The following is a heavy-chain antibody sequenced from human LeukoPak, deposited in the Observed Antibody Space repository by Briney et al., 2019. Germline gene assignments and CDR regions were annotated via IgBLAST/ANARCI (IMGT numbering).Heavy chain of an antibody. CDR3: ARDHSPGSYYGY. J-gene: IGHJ4*03. Sequence: ASVKVSCKASGYTFTGYHMHWVRQAPGQGLEWMGWINPNSGGTNYAQKFQGRVTMTRDTSISTAYMELSRLRSDDTAVYYCARDHSPGSYYGYWGQGTLVTVSS. CDR1: GYTFTGYH. V-gene: IGHV1-2*02. CDR2: INPNSGGT. D-gene: IGHD3-10*01.